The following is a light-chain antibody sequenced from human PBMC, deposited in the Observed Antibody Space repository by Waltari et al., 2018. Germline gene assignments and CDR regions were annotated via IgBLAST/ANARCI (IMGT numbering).Light chain of an antibody. J-gene: IGLJ2*01. CDR2: DDS. V-gene: IGLV3-21*02. CDR1: NIESKS. Sequence: SYVLTQPPSESVAPGQPAPISCTEHNIESKSVHLYQQKPGPAPVLVVYDDSDRPSGIPERFSGSNSGNTATLTITRVDAGDEGDYYCQVWDTSSAHVLFGGGTKLTVL. CDR3: QVWDTSSAHVL.